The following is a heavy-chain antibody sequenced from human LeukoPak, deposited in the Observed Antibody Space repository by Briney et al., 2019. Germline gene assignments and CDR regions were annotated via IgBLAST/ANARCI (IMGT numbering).Heavy chain of an antibody. CDR1: GYTFTGYY. Sequence: ASVKVSSKASGYTFTGYYMHWVRQAPGQGLEWMGRINPNSGGTNYAQKFQGRVTMTRDTSISTAYMELSRLRSDDTAVYYCATGSYGWEYFDYWGQGTLVTVSS. CDR2: INPNSGGT. D-gene: IGHD5-18*01. J-gene: IGHJ4*02. CDR3: ATGSYGWEYFDY. V-gene: IGHV1-2*06.